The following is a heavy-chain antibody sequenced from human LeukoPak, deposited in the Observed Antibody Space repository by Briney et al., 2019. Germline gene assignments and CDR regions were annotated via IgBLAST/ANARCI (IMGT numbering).Heavy chain of an antibody. V-gene: IGHV3-30*02. J-gene: IGHJ5*02. CDR3: ARDYESGGSPNWFDP. Sequence: GGSLRLSCAASGFTFSSYGMHWVRQAPGKGLEWVAFIRYDGSNKYYADSVKGRFTISRDNSKNTLYLQMNSLRAEDTAVYYCARDYESGGSPNWFDPWGQGTLVTVSS. CDR1: GFTFSSYG. D-gene: IGHD2-15*01. CDR2: IRYDGSNK.